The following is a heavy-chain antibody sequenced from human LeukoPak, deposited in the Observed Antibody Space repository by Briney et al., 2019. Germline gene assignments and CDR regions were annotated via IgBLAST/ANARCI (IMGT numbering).Heavy chain of an antibody. Sequence: PGGSLRLSCEASGFIFNNHWMHWVRQAPGKGLVLVSRISGDGTSTSYADSVKGRFTISRDNAKNTLYLQMNSLRAEDTAVYYCARRVRSSGWYLFDYWGQGTPVTVSS. J-gene: IGHJ4*02. CDR2: ISGDGTST. CDR1: GFIFNNHW. V-gene: IGHV3-74*01. CDR3: ARRVRSSGWYLFDY. D-gene: IGHD6-19*01.